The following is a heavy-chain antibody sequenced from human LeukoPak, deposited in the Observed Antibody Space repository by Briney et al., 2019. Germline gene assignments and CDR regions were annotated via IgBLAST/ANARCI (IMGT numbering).Heavy chain of an antibody. CDR2: ISGRSSTT. CDR1: GFTFSSYA. V-gene: IGHV3-23*01. Sequence: GGSLRLSCAASGFTFSSYAMSWVRQAPGKGLQWVSTISGRSSTTHYADSVKGRFTISRDNSKNTLYLQMNSLRAEDTAVYYCASGSYCGYWGQGTLVTVSS. CDR3: ASGSYCGY. J-gene: IGHJ4*02. D-gene: IGHD1-26*01.